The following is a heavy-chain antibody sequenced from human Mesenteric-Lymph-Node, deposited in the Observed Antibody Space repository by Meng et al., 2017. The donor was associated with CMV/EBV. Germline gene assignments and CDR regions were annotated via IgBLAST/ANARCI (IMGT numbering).Heavy chain of an antibody. D-gene: IGHD3-16*02. CDR1: GVTFDDYG. Sequence: SGVTFDDYGMSWVGQAPGKGLEWVSGINWNGGNTGYADSVKGRFTISRDNAKNSLYLQMNSLRAEDTAVYYCARVHVWGSYRHYDYWGQGTLGTVSS. CDR2: INWNGGNT. CDR3: ARVHVWGSYRHYDY. V-gene: IGHV3-20*03. J-gene: IGHJ4*02.